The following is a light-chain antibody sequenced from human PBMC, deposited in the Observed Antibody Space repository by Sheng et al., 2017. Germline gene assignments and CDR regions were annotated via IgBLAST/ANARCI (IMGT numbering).Light chain of an antibody. CDR2: DVS. V-gene: IGLV2-14*03. CDR3: NSRDSSGNLVV. J-gene: IGLJ2*01. Sequence: QSALTQPASVSGSPGQSITISCTGTSSDVGGYNYVSWYQQHPGKAPKLMIYDVSNRPSGVSNRFSGSKSGNTASLTISGLQAEDEADYYCNSRDSSGNLVVFGGGTKLTVL. CDR1: SSDVGGYNY.